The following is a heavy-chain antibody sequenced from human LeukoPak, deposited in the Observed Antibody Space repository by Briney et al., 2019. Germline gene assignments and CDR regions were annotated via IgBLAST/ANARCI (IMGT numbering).Heavy chain of an antibody. CDR2: IYYSGST. Sequence: TVDGGSISSYYWSWVRQPPGKGLEWIGYIYYSGSTNYNPSLKCRVTISVDPSKNQFSLKLSSVTAADTAVYYCARELVAAAGRVFDYWGQGTLVTVSS. CDR3: ARELVAAAGRVFDY. J-gene: IGHJ4*02. D-gene: IGHD6-13*01. CDR1: GGSISSYY. V-gene: IGHV4-59*01.